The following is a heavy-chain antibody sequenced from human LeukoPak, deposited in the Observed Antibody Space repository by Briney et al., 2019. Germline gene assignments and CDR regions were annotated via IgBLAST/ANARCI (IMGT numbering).Heavy chain of an antibody. V-gene: IGHV4-38-2*01. CDR3: PRPVSGGIDY. D-gene: IGHD1-14*01. Sequence: SETLSLTCAVSGYSISSGYYWGWIRPPPGKGREWIGTIYHSGSTYYNPSLKSRVTISVYTSKNQFSLKLTSVTAAVTAVYSSPRPVSGGIDYWGQGGLVTVSS. CDR2: IYHSGST. J-gene: IGHJ4*02. CDR1: GYSISSGYY.